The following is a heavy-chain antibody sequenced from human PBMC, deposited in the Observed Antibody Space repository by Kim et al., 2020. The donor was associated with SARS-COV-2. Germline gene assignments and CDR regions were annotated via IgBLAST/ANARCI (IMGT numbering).Heavy chain of an antibody. Sequence: GGSLRLSCAASGFTFSGSAMHWVRQASGKGLEWVGRIRSKAYSYATAYAASVKGRFTISRDDSKNTAYLQMNSLKTEDTAVYYCTRRTTLNYYYGMDVWGQGTTVTVSS. CDR1: GFTFSGSA. D-gene: IGHD4-17*01. CDR2: IRSKAYSYAT. V-gene: IGHV3-73*01. J-gene: IGHJ6*02. CDR3: TRRTTLNYYYGMDV.